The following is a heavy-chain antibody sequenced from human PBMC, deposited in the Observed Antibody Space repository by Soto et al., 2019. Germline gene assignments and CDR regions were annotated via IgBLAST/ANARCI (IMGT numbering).Heavy chain of an antibody. V-gene: IGHV3-33*01. J-gene: IGHJ6*02. D-gene: IGHD5-18*01. Sequence: GGSLRLSCAASGFTFSSYGMHWVHQAPGKGLEWVAVIWYDGSNKYYADSVKGRFTISRDNSKNTLYLQMNSLRAEDTAVYYCARKLDTAMVSWGYYYGMDVWGQGTTVTVSS. CDR3: ARKLDTAMVSWGYYYGMDV. CDR2: IWYDGSNK. CDR1: GFTFSSYG.